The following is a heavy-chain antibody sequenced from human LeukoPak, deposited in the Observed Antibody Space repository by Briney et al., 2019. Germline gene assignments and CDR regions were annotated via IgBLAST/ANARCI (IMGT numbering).Heavy chain of an antibody. V-gene: IGHV3-30-3*01. D-gene: IGHD5-18*01. J-gene: IGHJ4*02. Sequence: GRSLRLSCAASGFXFSRYAMHWVRQAPGKGLEWVAVISSDGTNKYYGDSVMGRFTISRDNSKNTLYLQMNSLRPEDTAVYYCARDYATDRDMVWGQGTLVTVSS. CDR3: ARDYATDRDMV. CDR2: ISSDGTNK. CDR1: GFXFSRYA.